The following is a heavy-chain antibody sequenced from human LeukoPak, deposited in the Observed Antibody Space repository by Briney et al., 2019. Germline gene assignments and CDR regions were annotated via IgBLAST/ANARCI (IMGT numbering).Heavy chain of an antibody. D-gene: IGHD3-9*01. V-gene: IGHV1-2*02. CDR2: INPNSGGT. J-gene: IGHJ3*02. CDR3: ARVSYDILTGYYLDAFDI. Sequence: ASVKVSCKASGYTFTGYYIHWVRQAPGQGLEWMGWINPNSGGTNYAQKFQGRVTMTRDASISTAYMELSRLRPDDTAVYYCARVSYDILTGYYLDAFDIWGQGTMVTVSS. CDR1: GYTFTGYY.